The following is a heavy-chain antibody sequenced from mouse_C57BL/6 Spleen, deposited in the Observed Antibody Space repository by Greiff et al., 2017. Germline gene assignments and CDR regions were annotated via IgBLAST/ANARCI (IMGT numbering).Heavy chain of an antibody. CDR2: IDPETGGT. J-gene: IGHJ2*01. CDR3: TRGDDYDGDY. Sequence: VQLQQSGAELVRPGASVTLSCKASGYTFTDYEMHWVKQTPVHGLEWIGAIDPETGGTAYNQKFKGKAILTADKSSSTAYMELRSLTSEDSAVYYCTRGDDYDGDYWGQGTTLIVSS. V-gene: IGHV1-15*01. D-gene: IGHD2-4*01. CDR1: GYTFTDYE.